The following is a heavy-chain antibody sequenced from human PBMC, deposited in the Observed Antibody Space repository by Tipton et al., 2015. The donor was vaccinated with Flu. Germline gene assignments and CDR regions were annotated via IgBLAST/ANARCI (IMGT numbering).Heavy chain of an antibody. CDR2: IYYSGST. CDR1: GGSISSYY. V-gene: IGHV4-59*05. Sequence: TLSLTCTVSGGSISSYYWSWIRQPPGKGLEWIGSIYYSGSTYYNPSLKSRVTISVDTSKNQFSLKLSSVTAADTAVYYCARDSSGWYWGQGTLVTVSS. D-gene: IGHD6-19*01. CDR3: ARDSSGWY. J-gene: IGHJ4*02.